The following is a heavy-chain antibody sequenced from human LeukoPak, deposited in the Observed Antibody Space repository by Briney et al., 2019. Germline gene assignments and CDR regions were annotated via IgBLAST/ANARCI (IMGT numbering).Heavy chain of an antibody. Sequence: GASVKVSCKAFGYTFTSYGISWVRQAPGQGLEWMGGITTYNENTNYAQKFQGRVTLTTDTSTRTAYMELRGLRSDDTAVYYCAREGEYYNDAFDIWGQGTMVTVSS. CDR2: ITTYNENT. V-gene: IGHV1-18*01. CDR1: GYTFTSYG. D-gene: IGHD3-16*01. CDR3: AREGEYYNDAFDI. J-gene: IGHJ3*02.